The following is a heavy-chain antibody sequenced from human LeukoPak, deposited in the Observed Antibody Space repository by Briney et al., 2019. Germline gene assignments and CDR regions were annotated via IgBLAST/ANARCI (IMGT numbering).Heavy chain of an antibody. CDR2: IYPGDSDT. CDR3: ARLPVVDFWSGVDY. J-gene: IGHJ4*02. V-gene: IGHV5-51*01. D-gene: IGHD3-3*01. CDR1: GYSFTSYW. Sequence: GESLKISCKGFGYSFTSYWIGWVRQMPGKGLEWMGIIYPGDSDTRYSPSFQGQVTISADKSISTAYLQWSSLKASDTATYYCARLPVVDFWSGVDYWGREPWSPSPQ.